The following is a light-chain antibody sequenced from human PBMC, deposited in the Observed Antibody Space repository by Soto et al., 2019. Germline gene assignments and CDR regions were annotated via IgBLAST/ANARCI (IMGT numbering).Light chain of an antibody. CDR3: QQHNQLPIT. Sequence: EIVVTQSPSTLSVSPGETASLSCRASQSAGNFLAWYQQKPGQAPRLLIYYISTRATGIPARFSGSGSGTEFTLTISSLQSEDSAVYYCQQHNQLPITFGQGTRLDIK. V-gene: IGKV3D-15*01. CDR2: YIS. CDR1: QSAGNF. J-gene: IGKJ5*01.